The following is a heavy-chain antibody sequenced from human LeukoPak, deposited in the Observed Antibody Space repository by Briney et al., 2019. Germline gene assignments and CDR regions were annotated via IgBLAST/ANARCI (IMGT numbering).Heavy chain of an antibody. CDR2: IYYSGST. J-gene: IGHJ4*02. CDR1: GGSISSYY. Sequence: SETLSLTCTISGGSISSYYWSWIRQPPGKGLEWIGYIYYSGSTNYNPSLKSRVTISVDTSKNQFSLKLSSVAAADTAVYYCARSDGSGSYYNPGFDYWGQGTLVTVSS. V-gene: IGHV4-59*01. D-gene: IGHD3-10*01. CDR3: ARSDGSGSYYNPGFDY.